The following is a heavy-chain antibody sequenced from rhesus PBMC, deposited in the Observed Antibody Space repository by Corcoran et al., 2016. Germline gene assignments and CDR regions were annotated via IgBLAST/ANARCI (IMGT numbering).Heavy chain of an antibody. CDR1: GGSISSSYYF. D-gene: IGHD1-26*01. V-gene: IGHV4-122*02. CDR2: IPYGGST. Sequence: QVQLQESGPGLVKPSETLSLTCAVSGGSISSSYYFWSWIRQAPGKGLEWIGYIPYGGSTKYNPSLKSRVTISRDTSKNQFSLKLSSVTAADTAVYYWARGPRSYNSDAFDFWGQGLRVTVSS. CDR3: ARGPRSYNSDAFDF. J-gene: IGHJ3*01.